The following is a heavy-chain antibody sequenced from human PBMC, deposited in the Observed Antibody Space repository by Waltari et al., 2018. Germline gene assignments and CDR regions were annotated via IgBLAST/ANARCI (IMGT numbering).Heavy chain of an antibody. CDR1: GFTFSSFA. Sequence: EVQLLESGGGLVQPGGSLRLACAASGFTFSSFARAGVRRIPGKGLEWASAWTHGGEPTHYAEPVKGRFTISRDNSKNTLYLQMSSLRAEDTAVYYCAKDFPDSWNYQDLDYWGQGTLVTVSS. CDR2: WTHGGEPT. CDR3: AKDFPDSWNYQDLDY. J-gene: IGHJ4*02. V-gene: IGHV3-23*01. D-gene: IGHD1-7*01.